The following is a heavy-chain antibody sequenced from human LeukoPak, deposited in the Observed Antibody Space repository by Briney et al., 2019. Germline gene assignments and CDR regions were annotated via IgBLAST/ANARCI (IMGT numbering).Heavy chain of an antibody. J-gene: IGHJ4*02. CDR2: IWYDGSNK. CDR1: GFTFNNYD. Sequence: GGSLRLSCATSGFTFNNYDMHWVRQAPGKGLDWVAFIWYDGSNKYHTDSVKGRFTISRDTSKNTVYLQMNSLRVEDTAVYYCARGDWGMYYFDYWGQGTLVTVSS. D-gene: IGHD7-27*01. V-gene: IGHV3-30*02. CDR3: ARGDWGMYYFDY.